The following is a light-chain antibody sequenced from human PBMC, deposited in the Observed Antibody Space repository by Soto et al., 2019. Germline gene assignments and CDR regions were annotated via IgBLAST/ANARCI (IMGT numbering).Light chain of an antibody. V-gene: IGKV1-5*03. CDR3: QHYSGYSRA. CDR2: KAS. Sequence: DIQMTQSASTLSASVGDRITITCRASQSVRSWLAWHQQKPGKAPKLLIYKASSLQSGVPSRFSGSGSETEFTLTISCLQPEDFATYYCQHYSGYSRAFGQGTRVEIK. J-gene: IGKJ1*01. CDR1: QSVRSW.